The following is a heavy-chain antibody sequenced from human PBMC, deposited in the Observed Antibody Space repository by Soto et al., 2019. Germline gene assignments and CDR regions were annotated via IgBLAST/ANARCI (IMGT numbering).Heavy chain of an antibody. CDR1: GGSISSSSYY. Sequence: QLQLQESGPGLVKPSETLSLTCTVSGGSISSSSYYWGWIRQPPGKGLEWIESIYYSGSTYYNPSLKSRVTISVDTSKNQFSLKLSSVTAADTAVYYCARRGLVAGVDYWGQGTLVTVSS. J-gene: IGHJ4*02. D-gene: IGHD5-12*01. CDR3: ARRGLVAGVDY. V-gene: IGHV4-39*01. CDR2: IYYSGST.